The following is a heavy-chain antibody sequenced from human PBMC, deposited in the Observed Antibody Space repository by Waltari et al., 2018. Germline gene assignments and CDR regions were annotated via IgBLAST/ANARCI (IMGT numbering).Heavy chain of an antibody. CDR1: GGSISSYY. CDR3: ARARIVVGLITKKYYFDY. V-gene: IGHV4-59*01. J-gene: IGHJ4*02. CDR2: IYYSGST. D-gene: IGHD2-21*01. Sequence: QVQLQESGPGLVKPSETLSLTCTVPGGSISSYYWSWIRQPPGKGLEWIGYIYYSGSTNYNPSLKSRVTISVDTSKNQFSLKLSSVTAADTAVYYCARARIVVGLITKKYYFDYWGQGTLVTVSS.